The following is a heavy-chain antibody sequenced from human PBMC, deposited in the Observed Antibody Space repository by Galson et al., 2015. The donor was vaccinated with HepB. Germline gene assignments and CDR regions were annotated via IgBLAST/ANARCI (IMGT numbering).Heavy chain of an antibody. CDR3: AKDDRDRGY. Sequence: SLRLSCAASGFTFSSYGMHWVRQAPGKGLEWVAVISYDGSNKYYADSVKGRFTISRDNSKNTLYLQMNSLRAEDTAVYYCAKDDRDRGYWGQGTLVTASS. CDR1: GFTFSSYG. J-gene: IGHJ4*02. CDR2: ISYDGSNK. D-gene: IGHD1-14*01. V-gene: IGHV3-30*18.